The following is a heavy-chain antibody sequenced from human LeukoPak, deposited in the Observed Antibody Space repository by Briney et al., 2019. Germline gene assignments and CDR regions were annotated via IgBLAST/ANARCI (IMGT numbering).Heavy chain of an antibody. V-gene: IGHV3-30*04. CDR2: ISYDGSNK. D-gene: IGHD3-10*01. Sequence: GGSLRLSCAASGFSFSNYAIHWVRQAPGKGLEWVAVISYDGSNKYYADSVKGRFTMSRDNSKNTLYLQVNSLRGEDTAVYYCERDHYYGSGSYTAFDFWGQGTLVTVSS. J-gene: IGHJ4*02. CDR1: GFSFSNYA. CDR3: ERDHYYGSGSYTAFDF.